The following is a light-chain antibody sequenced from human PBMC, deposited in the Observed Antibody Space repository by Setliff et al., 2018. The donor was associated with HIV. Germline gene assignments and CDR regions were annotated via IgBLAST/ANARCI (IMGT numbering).Light chain of an antibody. CDR1: SSDIGTYDR. Sequence: QSVLTQPASVSGTPGQSITISCTGSSSDIGTYDRVSWYQQRPDGGPRLIIYDVIHRPSGVPHRFSGSKSGNTASLTISGLQTEDEADYYCMSYLSTNSYVFGTGTKFTVL. CDR3: MSYLSTNSYV. J-gene: IGLJ1*01. CDR2: DVI. V-gene: IGLV2-14*03.